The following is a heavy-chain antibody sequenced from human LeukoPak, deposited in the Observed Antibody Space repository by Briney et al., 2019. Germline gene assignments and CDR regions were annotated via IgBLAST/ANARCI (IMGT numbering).Heavy chain of an antibody. CDR1: GYTFTSYY. V-gene: IGHV1-46*01. Sequence: ASGKVSCTAAGYTFTSYYIHWVRHAPGQGLEWMGIINPAGGSTTYAQKFQGSRLTLTRDTSTSTVYMELSSLRSEDTAVYYCARGRGVHDSHTYDYFDYWGQGSLVTVSS. CDR3: ARGRGVHDSHTYDYFDY. CDR2: INPAGGST. J-gene: IGHJ4*02. D-gene: IGHD3-22*01.